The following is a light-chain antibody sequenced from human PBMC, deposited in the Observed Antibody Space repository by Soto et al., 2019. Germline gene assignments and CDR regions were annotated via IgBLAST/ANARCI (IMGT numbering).Light chain of an antibody. CDR3: QQYGSSPGT. CDR2: GAS. Sequence: EIVLTQSPGTLSLSPGERATLSCRASQSVSSDYLAWFQQKPGQAPRLLIFGASNRDTGIPDRFSGSGSGTDFTLTISRLXPEDFAMYYCQQYGSSPGTFGQGTKVEVK. J-gene: IGKJ1*01. V-gene: IGKV3-20*01. CDR1: QSVSSDY.